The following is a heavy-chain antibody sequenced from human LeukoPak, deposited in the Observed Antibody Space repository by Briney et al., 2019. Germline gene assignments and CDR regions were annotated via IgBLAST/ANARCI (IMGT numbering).Heavy chain of an antibody. J-gene: IGHJ4*02. Sequence: GGSLRLSCSASGFTFSGYAMHWVRQAPGKGLEYVSAISSNGGSTHYADSAKGRFTISRDNSKNTLYLQMSSLRAEDTAVYYCVKDHGYSSAWYVRGLDYWGQGTLVTVSS. CDR1: GFTFSGYA. D-gene: IGHD6-19*01. V-gene: IGHV3-64D*09. CDR2: ISSNGGST. CDR3: VKDHGYSSAWYVRGLDY.